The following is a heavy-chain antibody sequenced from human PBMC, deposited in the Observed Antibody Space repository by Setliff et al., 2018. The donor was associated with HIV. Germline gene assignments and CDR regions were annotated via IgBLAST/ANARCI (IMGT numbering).Heavy chain of an antibody. CDR3: ARDRWKEQLVEGWFDP. Sequence: ASVKVSCKASGYSLSKCGISWVRQAPGQGLEWMGWVSVYNGKTDYAQKLQGRVTMTTDTSTSTAYMELRSLRSDDTAVYYCARDRWKEQLVEGWFDPWGQGTLVTVSS. D-gene: IGHD6-13*01. J-gene: IGHJ5*02. CDR2: VSVYNGKT. V-gene: IGHV1-18*01. CDR1: GYSLSKCG.